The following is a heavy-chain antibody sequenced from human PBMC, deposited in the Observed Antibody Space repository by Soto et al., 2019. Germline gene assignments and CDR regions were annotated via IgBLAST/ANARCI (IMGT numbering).Heavy chain of an antibody. Sequence: GSLRLSCAASGFTFSSYSMNWVRQAPGKGLEWVSSISSSSYIYYADSVKGRFTISRDDAKNSLYLQMNSLRAEDTAVYYCAREGIAAAGTDAFDIWGQGTMVTVSS. D-gene: IGHD6-13*01. CDR3: AREGIAAAGTDAFDI. CDR1: GFTFSSYS. CDR2: ISSSSYI. V-gene: IGHV3-21*01. J-gene: IGHJ3*02.